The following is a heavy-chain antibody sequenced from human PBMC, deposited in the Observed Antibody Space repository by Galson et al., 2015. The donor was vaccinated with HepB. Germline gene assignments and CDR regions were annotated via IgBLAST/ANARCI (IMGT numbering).Heavy chain of an antibody. V-gene: IGHV3-23*01. J-gene: IGHJ4*02. CDR3: ARDLLGAIDY. Sequence: SLRLSCAASGFTFSSYAMSWVRQAPGKGLEWVSAISGSGGSTYYADSMKGRFTISRDNSKNTLYLQMNSLRAEDTAVYYCARDLLGAIDYWGQGTLVTVSS. D-gene: IGHD1-26*01. CDR1: GFTFSSYA. CDR2: ISGSGGST.